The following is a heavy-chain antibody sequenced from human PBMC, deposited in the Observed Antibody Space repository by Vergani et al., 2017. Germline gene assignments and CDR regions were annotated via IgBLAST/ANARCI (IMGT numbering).Heavy chain of an antibody. V-gene: IGHV3-33*01. CDR3: ARWGNEKRLDS. CDR2: IWYDGSNK. J-gene: IGHJ5*01. CDR1: GFTFSSPG. D-gene: IGHD1-1*01. Sequence: QVQLVESEGGVVQPGRSLTLSCVASGFTFSSPGMHWVRQAPGKGLEWVAVIWYDGSNKYYGDSVKGRFTISRDNSKNTLYLQMNSLRVEDTAVYYCARWGNEKRLDSWGQGTLVTVSS.